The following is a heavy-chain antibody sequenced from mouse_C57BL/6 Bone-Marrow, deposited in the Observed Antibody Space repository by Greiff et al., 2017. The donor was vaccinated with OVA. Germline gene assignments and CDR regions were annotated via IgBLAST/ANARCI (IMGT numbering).Heavy chain of an antibody. CDR1: GYTFTDYN. V-gene: IGHV1-22*01. Sequence: EVKLMESGPELVKPGASVKMSCKASGYTFTDYNMHWVKQSHGKSLEWIGYINPNNGGTSYNQKFKGKATLTVNKSSSTAYMELRSLTSEDSAVYYCASYYSNYFDYWGQGTTLTVSS. CDR2: INPNNGGT. J-gene: IGHJ2*01. D-gene: IGHD2-5*01. CDR3: ASYYSNYFDY.